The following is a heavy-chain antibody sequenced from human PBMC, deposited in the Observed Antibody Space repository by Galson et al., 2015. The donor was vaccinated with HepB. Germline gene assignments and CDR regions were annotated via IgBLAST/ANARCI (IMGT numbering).Heavy chain of an antibody. Sequence: SPRLSCAVSGFTFSSYWMHWVRQAPGKGLVWVSRINSDGSRTYYADSVKGRFTISRDNAKSTVFLQMNILRDEDTAVYYCARGLSGRYGMDVWGQGTTVTVSS. CDR3: ARGLSGRYGMDV. CDR2: INSDGSRT. V-gene: IGHV3-74*01. D-gene: IGHD2-15*01. J-gene: IGHJ6*02. CDR1: GFTFSSYW.